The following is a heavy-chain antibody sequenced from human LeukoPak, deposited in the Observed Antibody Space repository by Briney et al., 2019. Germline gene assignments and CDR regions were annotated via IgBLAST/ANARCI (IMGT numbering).Heavy chain of an antibody. CDR1: GFSVSSFD. V-gene: IGHV3-48*02. Sequence: GGSLRLSCVVSGFSVSSFDVNWFRQAPGKGLEWVSYISRSSYNTYYADSVKGRFTIFRDNAENSVHLQMDSLRDEDTAVYYCARDRTSGYTYVSDYWGQGTLVTVSS. J-gene: IGHJ4*02. CDR3: ARDRTSGYTYVSDY. D-gene: IGHD5-18*01. CDR2: ISRSSYNT.